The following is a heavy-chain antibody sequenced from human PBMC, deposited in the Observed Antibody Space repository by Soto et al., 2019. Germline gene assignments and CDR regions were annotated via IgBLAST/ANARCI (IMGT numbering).Heavy chain of an antibody. D-gene: IGHD1-20*01. CDR1: GGSKGSSDYY. CDR2: VFYTGFT. Sequence: SSETLSLTCTVSGGSKGSSDYYWGWIRQPPEKGLEWIGSVFYTGFTSYNPSLESRVSVSVDTSKNQFSLKVSGVSAADTAVYYCATSQKGYNWNYFDHWGQGALVTVSS. V-gene: IGHV4-39*01. J-gene: IGHJ4*02. CDR3: ATSQKGYNWNYFDH.